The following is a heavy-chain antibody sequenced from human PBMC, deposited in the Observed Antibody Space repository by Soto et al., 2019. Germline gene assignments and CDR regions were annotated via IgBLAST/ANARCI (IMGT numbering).Heavy chain of an antibody. J-gene: IGHJ3*02. CDR3: ARETAMLAFDI. D-gene: IGHD2-2*01. Sequence: EVQLVESGGGLIQPGGSLRLSCAASGFTVSSNYMSWVRQAPGKGLEWVSVIYSGGSTYYADSVKGRFTISRDNAKNTRCLEMNSRRAEDTAVYYCARETAMLAFDIWGQGSMVTVSS. CDR1: GFTVSSNY. CDR2: IYSGGST. V-gene: IGHV3-53*01.